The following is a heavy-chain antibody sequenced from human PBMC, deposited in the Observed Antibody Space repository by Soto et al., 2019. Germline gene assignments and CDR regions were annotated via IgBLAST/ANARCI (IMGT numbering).Heavy chain of an antibody. Sequence: QVQLQESGPGLVKPSGTLSLTCAVSGGSISTSDWWSWVRQPPGKGLEWIGEIYHGGSTNYNPSLERRVTISVDKSKNQFFLKLSSVTAADTAIYYCARVASGGTYYRASPFDYWGQGTLVTVSS. CDR2: IYHGGST. CDR3: ARVASGGTYYRASPFDY. V-gene: IGHV4-4*02. J-gene: IGHJ4*02. D-gene: IGHD1-26*01. CDR1: GGSISTSDW.